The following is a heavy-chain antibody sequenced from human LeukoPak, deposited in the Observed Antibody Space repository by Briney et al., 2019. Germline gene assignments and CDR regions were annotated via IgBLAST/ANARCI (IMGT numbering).Heavy chain of an antibody. CDR2: IYHSGST. CDR1: GYSISSGYY. V-gene: IGHV4-38-2*02. J-gene: IGHJ2*01. D-gene: IGHD1-26*01. Sequence: PSETLSLTCTVSGYSISSGYYWGWIRQPPGKGLEWIGSIYHSGSTYYNPSLKSRVTISVDTSKNQFSLKLSSVTAADTAVYYCARDSSGSFYWYFDLWGRGTLVTVSS. CDR3: ARDSSGSFYWYFDL.